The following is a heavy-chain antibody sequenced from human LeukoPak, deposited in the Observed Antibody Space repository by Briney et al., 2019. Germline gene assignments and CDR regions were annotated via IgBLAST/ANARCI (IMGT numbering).Heavy chain of an antibody. CDR3: ARVLLMAFDI. D-gene: IGHD3-10*01. Sequence: GGSLRLSCAASGFTFSRYSMNWVRQAPGKGLEWVSYISSSSSTIYYADSVKGRFAISRDNAKNSLYLQMNSLRAEDTAVYYCARVLLMAFDIWGQGTMVTVSS. CDR1: GFTFSRYS. J-gene: IGHJ3*02. V-gene: IGHV3-48*04. CDR2: ISSSSSTI.